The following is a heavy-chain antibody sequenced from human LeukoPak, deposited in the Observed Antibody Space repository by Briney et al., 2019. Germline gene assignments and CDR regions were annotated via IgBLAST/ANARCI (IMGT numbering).Heavy chain of an antibody. CDR1: GYTFTGYY. J-gene: IGHJ4*02. Sequence: VASVKVSCKASGYTFTGYYMHWVRQAPGQGLEWMGGIIPIFGTANYAQKFQGRVTITADESTSTAYMELSSLRSEDTAVYYCARIWTGGYWGQGTLVTVSS. CDR3: ARIWTGGY. CDR2: IIPIFGTA. D-gene: IGHD3/OR15-3a*01. V-gene: IGHV1-69*13.